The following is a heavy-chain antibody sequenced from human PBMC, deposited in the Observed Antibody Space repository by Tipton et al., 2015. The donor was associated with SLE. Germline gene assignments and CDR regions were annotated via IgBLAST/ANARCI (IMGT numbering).Heavy chain of an antibody. CDR1: GGSISSDNYS. V-gene: IGHV4-61*02. J-gene: IGHJ6*03. CDR2: IYTSGST. Sequence: TLSLTCTVSGGSISSDNYSWNWIRQPAGKGLEWIGRIYTSGSTNYNPSLKSRVTISVDTSKNQFSLRVTSVTAADSAIYYCTRDRTPDYYYYYMYVWGKGTTVTVSS. CDR3: TRDRTPDYYYYYMYV. D-gene: IGHD2-15*01.